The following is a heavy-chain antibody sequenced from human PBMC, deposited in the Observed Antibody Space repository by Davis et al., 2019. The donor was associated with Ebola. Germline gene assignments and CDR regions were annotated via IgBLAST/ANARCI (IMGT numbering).Heavy chain of an antibody. CDR2: IYYSGST. J-gene: IGHJ4*02. CDR3: ASGTTVTTGFDN. CDR1: GGSISSYY. V-gene: IGHV4-59*01. D-gene: IGHD4-17*01. Sequence: SETLSLTCTVSGGSISSYYWSWIRQPPGKGLEWIGYIYYSGSTNYNPSLKSRVTISVDTSKNQFSLKLSSVTAADTAVYYCASGTTVTTGFDNWGQGTLVTVSS.